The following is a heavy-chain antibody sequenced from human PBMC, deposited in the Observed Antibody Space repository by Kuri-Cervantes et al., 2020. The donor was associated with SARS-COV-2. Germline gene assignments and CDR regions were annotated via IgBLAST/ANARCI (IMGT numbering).Heavy chain of an antibody. Sequence: LSLPCAASVFTFSCYAMSWVRQAPGKGLEWGSDINWNGGSTGYADSVKGRFTISRDNAKNSLYLQMNSLRAEDTALYYCATSAVERFGGFDPWGQGTVVTVSS. CDR3: ATSAVERFGGFDP. J-gene: IGHJ5*02. V-gene: IGHV3-20*04. CDR1: VFTFSCYA. CDR2: INWNGGST. D-gene: IGHD3-16*01.